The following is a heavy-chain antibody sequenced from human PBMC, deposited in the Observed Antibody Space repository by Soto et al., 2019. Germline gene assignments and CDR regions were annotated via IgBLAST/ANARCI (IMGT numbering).Heavy chain of an antibody. CDR1: GYTFTSYG. CDR2: ISAYNGNT. D-gene: IGHD3-9*01. CDR3: ARDLLLGRYFDWEFDY. J-gene: IGHJ4*02. Sequence: VASVKVSCKASGYTFTSYGISWVRQAPGQGLEWMGWISAYNGNTNYAQKLQGRVTMTTDTSTSTAYMELRSLRSDDTAVYYCARDLLLGRYFDWEFDYWGQGTLVTVSS. V-gene: IGHV1-18*04.